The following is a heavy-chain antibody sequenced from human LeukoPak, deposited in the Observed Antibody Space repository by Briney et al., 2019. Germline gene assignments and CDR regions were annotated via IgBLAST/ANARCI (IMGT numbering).Heavy chain of an antibody. CDR3: ARGGIAVQSAFDI. D-gene: IGHD6-19*01. Sequence: SETLSLTCAVYGGSFSGYYWSWIRQPPGKGLEWIGEINHSGSTNYNPSLKSRVTISVDTSKNQFSLKLSSVTAADTAVYYCARGGIAVQSAFDIWGQGTMVTVS. CDR2: INHSGST. J-gene: IGHJ3*02. V-gene: IGHV4-34*01. CDR1: GGSFSGYY.